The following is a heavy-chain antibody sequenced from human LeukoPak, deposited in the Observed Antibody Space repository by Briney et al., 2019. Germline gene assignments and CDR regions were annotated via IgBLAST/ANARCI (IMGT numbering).Heavy chain of an antibody. J-gene: IGHJ4*02. Sequence: GGSLRLSSAVSGITLSNYGMGWVRQAPGRGLEWVAGISGSGGGTNYAASVQGRFTISRDSPKNTLYLQMNRLRAEDTAVSFSAKRGVVIRVILVGFHKEAYYFDSWGQGALVTVSS. D-gene: IGHD3-22*01. CDR3: AKRGVVIRVILVGFHKEAYYFDS. CDR1: GITLSNYG. CDR2: ISGSGGGT. V-gene: IGHV3-23*01.